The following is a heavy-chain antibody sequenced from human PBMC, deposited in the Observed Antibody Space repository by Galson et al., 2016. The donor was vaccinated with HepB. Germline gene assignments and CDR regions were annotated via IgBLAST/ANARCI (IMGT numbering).Heavy chain of an antibody. CDR3: AKWGPGLTEEEGDY. CDR2: IWYDGINK. CDR1: GFTFSNYG. D-gene: IGHD3-9*01. V-gene: IGHV3-33*06. J-gene: IGHJ4*02. Sequence: SLRLSCAVSGFTFSNYGMHWVRQAPGKGLEWVAVIWYDGINKYYRDSVKGRFAVSRDDSKNTLYLQMNSPRADDTAVYFCAKWGPGLTEEEGDYWGQGTLVTVSS.